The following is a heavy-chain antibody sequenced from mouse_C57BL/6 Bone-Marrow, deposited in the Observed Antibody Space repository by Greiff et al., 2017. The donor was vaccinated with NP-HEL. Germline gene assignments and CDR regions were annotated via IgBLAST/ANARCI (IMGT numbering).Heavy chain of an antibody. Sequence: QVQLQQPGAELVKPGASVKLSCTASGYTFTSYWMHWVQQRPGQGLEWIGMIHPNSGSTNYNEKFTSKATLTVDNSSRTAYMQLSSLTSEDSAVYYCASRRPCDGYYVGWYFDVWGTGTTVTVSS. V-gene: IGHV1-64*01. CDR1: GYTFTSYW. CDR2: IHPNSGST. J-gene: IGHJ1*03. D-gene: IGHD2-3*01. CDR3: ASRRPCDGYYVGWYFDV.